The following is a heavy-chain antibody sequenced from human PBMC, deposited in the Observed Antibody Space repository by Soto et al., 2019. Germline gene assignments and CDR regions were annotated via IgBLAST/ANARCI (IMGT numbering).Heavy chain of an antibody. CDR3: ARDPCYDYCYGPCYYYGMSV. Sequence: SETLSLTCTVSGGSISSGDYYWSWIRQPPGKGLEWIGYIYYSGSTYYNPSLKSRVTISVDTSKNQFSLKLSSVTAADTAVYYCARDPCYDYCYGPCYYYGMSVWRQGTTVTAYS. J-gene: IGHJ6*02. CDR1: GGSISSGDYY. V-gene: IGHV4-30-4*01. CDR2: IYYSGST. D-gene: IGHD3-16*01.